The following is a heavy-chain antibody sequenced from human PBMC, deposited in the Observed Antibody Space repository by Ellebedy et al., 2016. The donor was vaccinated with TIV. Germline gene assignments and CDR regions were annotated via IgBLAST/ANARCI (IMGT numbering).Heavy chain of an antibody. D-gene: IGHD2-15*01. Sequence: GGSLRLSXATSGFSFSNSAMNWVRQGPGMGLEWVAFIWSDGTTKYYADSVMGRFTISRDNSKNTLYLQMNSLRAEDTAVYYCAKGWTRYAATKVEGHIFEYWGQGTLVTVSS. V-gene: IGHV3-30*02. J-gene: IGHJ4*02. CDR2: IWSDGTTK. CDR3: AKGWTRYAATKVEGHIFEY. CDR1: GFSFSNSA.